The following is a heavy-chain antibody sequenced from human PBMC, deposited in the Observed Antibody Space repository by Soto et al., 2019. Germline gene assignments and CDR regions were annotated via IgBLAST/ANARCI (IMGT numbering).Heavy chain of an antibody. V-gene: IGHV3-48*03. CDR3: ARPIHCSGGSCYVPWLDP. CDR2: ISGSGTTT. D-gene: IGHD2-15*01. Sequence: PGGSLRLSCGVSGLTFSTYEMHWVRQAPGRGLQWVSYISGSGTTTYYVDSVKGRFTISRDNAKNSLYLQMNSLRVEDTAVYYCARPIHCSGGSCYVPWLDPWGQGTLVTVSS. CDR1: GLTFSTYE. J-gene: IGHJ5*02.